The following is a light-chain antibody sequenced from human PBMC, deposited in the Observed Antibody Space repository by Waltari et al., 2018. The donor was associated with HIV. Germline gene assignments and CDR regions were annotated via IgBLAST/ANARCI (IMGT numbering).Light chain of an antibody. CDR3: QQHNSFPSS. CDR1: EANSSD. CDR2: AGS. J-gene: IGKJ4*01. V-gene: IGKV1-9*01. Sequence: DIQLTHSPSIPSASVGDRVTIFCRTSEANSSDLAWFQQKPGKAHTPLIFAGSALQSGVPLRFSGSGSGTQSTLTISGLQPEDFATYFCQQHNSFPSSFGAGTKV.